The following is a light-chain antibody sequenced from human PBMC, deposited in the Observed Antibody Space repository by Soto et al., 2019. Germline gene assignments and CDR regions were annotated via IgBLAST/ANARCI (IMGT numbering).Light chain of an antibody. J-gene: IGKJ4*01. V-gene: IGKV3-20*01. Sequence: EIVLTQSPGTLSFSPGKRATLSCRASQSVSAGHLAWYQQKPGQAPRLLIYGASSRATGIPDRFSGSGSGTDFTLPISRLEPEDFAVYFCQQYGSSPLTFGGGTKVDIK. CDR1: QSVSAGH. CDR3: QQYGSSPLT. CDR2: GAS.